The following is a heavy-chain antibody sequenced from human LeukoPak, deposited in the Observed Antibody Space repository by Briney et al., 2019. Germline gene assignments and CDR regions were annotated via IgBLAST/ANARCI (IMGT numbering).Heavy chain of an antibody. Sequence: SSETVSFKASVGTFSSYVIIWVRQPPAQGLEWMGGINPIYSTANYAQKFQRRLTITTDESTSTAYMELSSLRSEDTAVYYCARSDIVVVPAALLHNYYFDYWGQGTLVTVS. CDR2: INPIYSTA. D-gene: IGHD2-2*01. J-gene: IGHJ4*02. CDR1: VGTFSSYV. V-gene: IGHV1-69*05. CDR3: ARSDIVVVPAALLHNYYFDY.